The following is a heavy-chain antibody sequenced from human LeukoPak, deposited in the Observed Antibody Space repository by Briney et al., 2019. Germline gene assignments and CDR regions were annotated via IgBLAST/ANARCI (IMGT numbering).Heavy chain of an antibody. V-gene: IGHV3-23*01. CDR2: ISGSGDST. CDR1: GFIFSSYA. D-gene: IGHD5-12*01. CDR3: ARVGYSGYDYDY. J-gene: IGHJ4*02. Sequence: PGGSLRLSCEASGFIFSSYAMSWVRQAPGKGLEWVSVISGSGDSTYYADSVEGRCTSSRDNSKDALYLQMNSPRAEDTAVYYCARVGYSGYDYDYWGQGTLVTVSS.